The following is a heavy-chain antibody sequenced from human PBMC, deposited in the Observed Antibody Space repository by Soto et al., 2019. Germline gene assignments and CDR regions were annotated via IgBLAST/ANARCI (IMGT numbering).Heavy chain of an antibody. D-gene: IGHD2-21*02. CDR3: ARHIVAVTAIVKNWFDP. Sequence: SETLSLTCTFSGGSIISSSYYWGWIRQPPGKGLEWIGSTYYSGSTYYNPSLKSRVTISVDTSKNQFSLKLSSVTAADTAVYYCARHIVAVTAIVKNWFDPWGQGTLVTVSS. CDR1: GGSIISSSYY. CDR2: TYYSGST. J-gene: IGHJ5*02. V-gene: IGHV4-39*01.